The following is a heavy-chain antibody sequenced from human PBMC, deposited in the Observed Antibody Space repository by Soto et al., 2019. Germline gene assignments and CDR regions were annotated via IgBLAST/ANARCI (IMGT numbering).Heavy chain of an antibody. Sequence: SETLSLTCAVYGGSFSGYYWSWIRQPPGKGLEWIGEINHSGSTNYNPSLKSRVTISVDTSKNQFSLKLSSVTAADTAVYYCAREIFKYNWNHRGYFDYWGQGTLVTVSS. V-gene: IGHV4-34*01. CDR3: AREIFKYNWNHRGYFDY. CDR1: GGSFSGYY. D-gene: IGHD1-20*01. CDR2: INHSGST. J-gene: IGHJ4*02.